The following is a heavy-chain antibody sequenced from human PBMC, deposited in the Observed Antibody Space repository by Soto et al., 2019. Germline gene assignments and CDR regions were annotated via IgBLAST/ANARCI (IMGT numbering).Heavy chain of an antibody. D-gene: IGHD1-1*01. V-gene: IGHV4-34*01. CDR1: GGSFIGYY. CDR2: INHSGST. J-gene: IGHJ4*02. Sequence: SETLSLTCAVYGGSFIGYYWSWIRQPPGKGLEWIGEINHSGSTNYNPSLKSRVTISVDTSKNQFSLKLSSVTAADTAVYYCARSATGTTFGYYFDYWGQGTLVTVSS. CDR3: ARSATGTTFGYYFDY.